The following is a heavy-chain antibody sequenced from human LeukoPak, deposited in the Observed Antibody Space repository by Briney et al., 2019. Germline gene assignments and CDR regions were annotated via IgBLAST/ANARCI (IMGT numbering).Heavy chain of an antibody. Sequence: GGSLRLSCEASGFTFSDYSMNWVRQAPGKGLEWVSSISSSSTYKYYADSVKGRFIISRDNAKNSLYLQMNSLRAEDTAVYYCASAPGRYYYYYYMDVWGKGTTVTVSS. D-gene: IGHD2-15*01. CDR3: ASAPGRYYYYYYMDV. CDR2: ISSSSTYK. V-gene: IGHV3-21*01. J-gene: IGHJ6*03. CDR1: GFTFSDYS.